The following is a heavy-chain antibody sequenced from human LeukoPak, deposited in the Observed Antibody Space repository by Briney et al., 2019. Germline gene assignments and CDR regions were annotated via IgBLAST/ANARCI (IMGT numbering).Heavy chain of an antibody. J-gene: IGHJ4*02. CDR3: VRGGSGYGSFDS. CDR2: TNSDGSTI. D-gene: IGHD5-12*01. CDR1: GFTLSSYW. Sequence: GGSLRLSCAASGFTLSSYWMHWVRQAPGKGLVWVSRTNSDGSTINYADSVKGRFTISRDKARNTLYLQMNGLRAEDTAVYYCVRGGSGYGSFDSWGQGTLVTVSS. V-gene: IGHV3-74*01.